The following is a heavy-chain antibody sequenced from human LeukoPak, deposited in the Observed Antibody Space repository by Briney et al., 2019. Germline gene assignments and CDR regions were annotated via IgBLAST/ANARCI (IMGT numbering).Heavy chain of an antibody. CDR1: GYTFTGYY. CDR3: ARDTTYYYDGSGYPYDAFDI. CDR2: INPNSGGT. J-gene: IGHJ3*02. Sequence: ASVKVSCKASGYTFTGYYMHWVRQAPGQGLEWMGWINPNSGGTNYAQKFQGRVTMTRDTSISTAYMELSRLRSDDTAVYYCARDTTYYYDGSGYPYDAFDIWGQGTMVTVSS. D-gene: IGHD3-22*01. V-gene: IGHV1-2*02.